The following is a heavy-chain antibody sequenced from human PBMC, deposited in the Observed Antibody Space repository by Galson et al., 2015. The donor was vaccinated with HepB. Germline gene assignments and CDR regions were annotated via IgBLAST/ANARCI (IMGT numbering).Heavy chain of an antibody. D-gene: IGHD6-19*01. CDR2: ISYDGSNK. J-gene: IGHJ4*02. V-gene: IGHV3-30*04. CDR3: ARAHSSGYYFDY. Sequence: SLRLSCAASGFTFSSYAMHWVRQAPGKGLEWVALISYDGSNKYYADSVKGRFTISRDNSRNTLYLQMNSLRAEDTAVYYCARAHSSGYYFDYWGQGTLVTVSS. CDR1: GFTFSSYA.